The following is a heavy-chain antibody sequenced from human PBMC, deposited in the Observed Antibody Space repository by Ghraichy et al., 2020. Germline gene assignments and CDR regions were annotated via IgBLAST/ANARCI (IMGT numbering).Heavy chain of an antibody. J-gene: IGHJ5*02. CDR3: ARYGMVRGFDP. D-gene: IGHD3-10*01. CDR2: IYHSGNT. Sequence: LSLTCTVSSGSISAYYCSWIRQPPGKGLEWIGYIYHSGNTYYNPSLKSRVTISVDTSKKQFSLKLNSVTAADTAVYYCARYGMVRGFDPWGQGTLVTVSS. V-gene: IGHV4-59*01. CDR1: SGSISAYY.